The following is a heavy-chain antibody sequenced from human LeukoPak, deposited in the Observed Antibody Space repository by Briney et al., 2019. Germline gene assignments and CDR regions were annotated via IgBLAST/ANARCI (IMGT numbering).Heavy chain of an antibody. V-gene: IGHV3-23*01. D-gene: IGHD3-10*01. CDR1: GFTFSTYG. J-gene: IGHJ4*02. CDR3: AQVFSSRNFPFDY. CDR2: ISISGGGT. Sequence: PGGTLRLSCAASGFTFSTYGMSWVRQAPGEGLEWVSTISISGGGTYYADSVKGRFTISRDNSKNTVYLDMNGVRAEDAGVYYCAQVFSSRNFPFDYGGQGTQVTVSS.